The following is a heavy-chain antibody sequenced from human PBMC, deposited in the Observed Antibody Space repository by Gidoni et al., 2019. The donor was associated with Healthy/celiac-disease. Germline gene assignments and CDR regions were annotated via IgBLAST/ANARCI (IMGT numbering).Heavy chain of an antibody. J-gene: IGHJ6*02. CDR3: ARDLRQYCSGGSCYQYYYYGMDV. V-gene: IGHV1-69*08. CDR1: GGTFSSYT. CDR2: IIPILGIA. Sequence: QVQLVQSGAEVKKPGSSVKVSCQASGGTFSSYTISWVRQAPGQGLEWMGRIIPILGIANYAQKFQGRVTITADKSTSTAYMELSCLRSEDTAVYYCARDLRQYCSGGSCYQYYYYGMDVWGQGTTVTVSS. D-gene: IGHD2-15*01.